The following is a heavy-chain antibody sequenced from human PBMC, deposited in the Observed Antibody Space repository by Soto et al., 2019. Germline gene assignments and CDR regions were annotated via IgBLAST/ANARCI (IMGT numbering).Heavy chain of an antibody. CDR1: GGSISSGGYY. D-gene: IGHD2-8*01. Sequence: QVQLQESGPGLVKPSQTLSLTCTVSGGSISSGGYYWSWIRQHPGKGLVWIGYIYYSGSTYYHPSLRSLVPISVDPSKTQFSLKMSYVNATATAVYYCARDEREVRPPLVLGNWGQGTLVTVSS. J-gene: IGHJ4*02. V-gene: IGHV4-31*01. CDR3: ARDEREVRPPLVLGN. CDR2: IYYSGST.